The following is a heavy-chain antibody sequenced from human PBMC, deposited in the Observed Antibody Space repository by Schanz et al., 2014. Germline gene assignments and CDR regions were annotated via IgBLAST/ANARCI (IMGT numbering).Heavy chain of an antibody. CDR1: GFTFSNYA. V-gene: IGHV3-23*01. D-gene: IGHD3-10*01. J-gene: IGHJ4*02. CDR3: ARGAVGDLHTDY. Sequence: EVQLLESGGGLVQPGGSLRLSCAASGFTFSNYAMGWVRQTPGKGLEWVSTLSGSGAGTFYADSVKGRFTISRDNAKNSLYLQMNSLRAEDTGLYYCARGAVGDLHTDYWGQGTLVTVSS. CDR2: LSGSGAGT.